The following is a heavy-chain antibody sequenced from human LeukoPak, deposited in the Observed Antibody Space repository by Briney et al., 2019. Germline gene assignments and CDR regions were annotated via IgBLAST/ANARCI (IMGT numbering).Heavy chain of an antibody. Sequence: SETLSLTCTVSGGSISSYYWSWIRQPPGKXLEWIGYIYYSGTTYYNPSLKSRVTISVDTSENQFSLKLTSVTAADTAVYYCARDVISYGIDYWGQGTLVTVSS. CDR2: IYYSGTT. J-gene: IGHJ4*02. CDR3: ARDVISYGIDY. CDR1: GGSISSYY. D-gene: IGHD5-18*01. V-gene: IGHV4-59*12.